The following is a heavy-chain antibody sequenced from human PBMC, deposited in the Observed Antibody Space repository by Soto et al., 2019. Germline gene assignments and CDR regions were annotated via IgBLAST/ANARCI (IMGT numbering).Heavy chain of an antibody. CDR2: VSGAGGKT. CDR3: AKGLAYCGGDCPSYYGMDV. V-gene: IGHV3-23*01. J-gene: IGHJ6*02. CDR1: GFPFRYYA. D-gene: IGHD2-21*02. Sequence: AGGSLRLSCSASGFPFRYYAMNWVRQAPGKGLQWVAGVSGAGGKTDYAGSVKGRFTISRDNSKNTLYLQMNSLRAEDTAVYYCAKGLAYCGGDCPSYYGMDVWGQGTTVTVSS.